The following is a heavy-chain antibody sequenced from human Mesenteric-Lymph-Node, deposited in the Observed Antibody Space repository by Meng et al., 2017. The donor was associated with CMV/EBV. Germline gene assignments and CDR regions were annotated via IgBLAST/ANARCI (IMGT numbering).Heavy chain of an antibody. V-gene: IGHV3-11*04. Sequence: GGSLRLSCTASGFIFSDFYMSWIRQAPGKGLEWVSYISSDGDTIYYRDSVKGRFTISRDNAKKSLFLQMNSLRTEDTAVYYCARDNRDWACDYWGRGALVTVSS. CDR2: ISSDGDTI. CDR3: ARDNRDWACDY. CDR1: GFIFSDFY. J-gene: IGHJ4*02. D-gene: IGHD3-9*01.